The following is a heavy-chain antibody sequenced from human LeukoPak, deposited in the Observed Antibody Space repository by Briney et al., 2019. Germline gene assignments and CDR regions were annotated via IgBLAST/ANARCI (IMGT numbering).Heavy chain of an antibody. Sequence: PGGSLRLSCEASGFTFSSYDMHWVRQSPGKGQEWVSLIGTAGDTYYADSMKGRFTISRENAKNSLYLQMNSLRVGDTAVYYCARGYYGSADFWGQGTLVTVSS. CDR3: ARGYYGSADF. CDR2: IGTAGDT. D-gene: IGHD3-10*01. V-gene: IGHV3-13*04. CDR1: GFTFSSYD. J-gene: IGHJ4*02.